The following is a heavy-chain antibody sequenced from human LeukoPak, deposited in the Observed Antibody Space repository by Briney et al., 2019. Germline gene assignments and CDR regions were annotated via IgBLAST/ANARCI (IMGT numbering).Heavy chain of an antibody. CDR2: IWYDGSND. D-gene: IGHD2-15*01. CDR3: ARKNTQDAFDI. CDR1: GFTFSSYG. Sequence: PGGSLTLSCAASGFTFSSYGMHWVRQAPGKGLEWVAVIWYDGSNDYYANSVKGRFTISRDNSKNTLYLQMNSLRAEDTAVYFCARKNTQDAFDIWGQGTMVTVSS. J-gene: IGHJ3*02. V-gene: IGHV3-33*01.